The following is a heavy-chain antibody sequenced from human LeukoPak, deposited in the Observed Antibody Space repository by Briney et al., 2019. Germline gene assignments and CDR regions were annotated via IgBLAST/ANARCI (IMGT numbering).Heavy chain of an antibody. CDR3: ARVAVKERDYYYYGMDV. J-gene: IGHJ6*02. D-gene: IGHD1-1*01. CDR2: INPNSGGT. V-gene: IGHV1-2*02. Sequence: ASVKVSCKASGYTFTGYYMHWVRQAPGQGLEWMGWINPNSGGTNYAQKFQGRFTMTRDTSISTAYMELSRLRSDDTAVYFCARVAVKERDYYYYGMDVWGQGTTVTVSS. CDR1: GYTFTGYY.